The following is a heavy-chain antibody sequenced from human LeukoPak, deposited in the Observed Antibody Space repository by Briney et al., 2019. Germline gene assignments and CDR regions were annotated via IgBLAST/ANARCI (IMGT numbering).Heavy chain of an antibody. V-gene: IGHV4-59*08. J-gene: IGHJ4*02. D-gene: IGHD3-22*01. CDR2: IYYSGST. CDR1: GGSISSYY. CDR3: ARHYYYDSSGPVDY. Sequence: SETLSLTCTVSGGSISSYYWSWIRQPPGRGLEWIGYIYYSGSTNYNPSPKSRVTISVDTSKNQFSLKLSSVTAADTAVYYCARHYYYDSSGPVDYWGQGTLVTVSS.